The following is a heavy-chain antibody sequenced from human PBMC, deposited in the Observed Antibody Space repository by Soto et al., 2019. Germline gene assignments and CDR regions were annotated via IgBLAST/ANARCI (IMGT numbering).Heavy chain of an antibody. D-gene: IGHD6-19*01. CDR2: IYSSGIT. V-gene: IGHV4-59*01. CDR1: GGSISGYY. CDR3: ARGPVSSRSYYFDY. Sequence: SETLSLTCTVSGGSISGYYWSWIRLPPGKGLEWIGYIYSSGITNYNPSLKSRVTISADTSKNHLSLKLSSVTAADTAVYFCARGPVSSRSYYFDYWGQGTLVTVSS. J-gene: IGHJ4*02.